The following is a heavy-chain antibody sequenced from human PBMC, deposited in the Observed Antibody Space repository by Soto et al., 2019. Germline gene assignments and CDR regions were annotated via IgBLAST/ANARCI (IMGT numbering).Heavy chain of an antibody. Sequence: DVQWVEAGGGLVEPGGSLRLACAASGLIFGSAWMSWVRQAPGKGLEWVGRIRSKIDGGTADYAAPVKGRFTISRDDSKSTWYLQINRLKMEDTGIEYCYSQVVVASGTHYGILTWGQGTLVPVSA. J-gene: IGHJ5*02. D-gene: IGHD1-26*01. CDR3: YSQVVVASGTHYGILT. CDR1: GLIFGSAW. CDR2: IRSKIDGGTA. V-gene: IGHV3-15*07.